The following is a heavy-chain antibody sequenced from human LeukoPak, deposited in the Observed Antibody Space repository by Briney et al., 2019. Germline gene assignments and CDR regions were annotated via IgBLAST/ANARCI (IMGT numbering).Heavy chain of an antibody. J-gene: IGHJ3*02. CDR1: GYTFTSYG. V-gene: IGHV1-18*01. D-gene: IGHD6-13*01. CDR2: ISAYNGNT. CDR3: ARVWGIAAAGTGDAFDI. Sequence: GASVKVSCKASGYTFTSYGISWVRQAPGQGVEWMGWISAYNGNTNYAQKLQGRVTMTTDTSTSTAYMELRSLRSDDTAVYYCARVWGIAAAGTGDAFDIWGQGTMVTVSS.